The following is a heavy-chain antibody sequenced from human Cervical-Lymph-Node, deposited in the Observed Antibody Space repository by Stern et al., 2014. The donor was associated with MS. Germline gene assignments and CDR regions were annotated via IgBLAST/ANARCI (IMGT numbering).Heavy chain of an antibody. J-gene: IGHJ6*02. CDR2: IYPDDSDI. Sequence: EVQLVQSGAEVKKPGESLKISCKGSGYTFTNNWIAWVRQMPGKGLAWMGIIYPDDSDISYSPSLQGQVTISADKSISTASLQGSSLKAADSAVYYWARPPPRRKWDDPNYGMDVWGQGTTVTVSS. V-gene: IGHV5-51*03. CDR1: GYTFTNNW. CDR3: ARPPPRRKWDDPNYGMDV. D-gene: IGHD1-1*01.